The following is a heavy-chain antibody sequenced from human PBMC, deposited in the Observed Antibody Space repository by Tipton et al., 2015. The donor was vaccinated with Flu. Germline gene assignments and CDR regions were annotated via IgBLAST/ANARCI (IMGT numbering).Heavy chain of an antibody. CDR2: IWHDGTNK. CDR1: GFTFSSYG. CDR3: ARRDIYSSGGP. J-gene: IGHJ5*02. Sequence: SLRLSCAASGFTFSSYGMHWVRQTPGKGLEWVAVIWHDGTNKLYADSVKGRFTISRDNSKDMVFLQMNSLRADDTAVYYCARRDIYSSGGPWGQGTLVTVSS. D-gene: IGHD6-19*01. V-gene: IGHV3-33*01.